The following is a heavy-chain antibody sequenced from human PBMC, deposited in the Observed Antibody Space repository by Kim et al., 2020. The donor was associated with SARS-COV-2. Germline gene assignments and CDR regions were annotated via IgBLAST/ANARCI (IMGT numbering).Heavy chain of an antibody. J-gene: IGHJ6*01. CDR3: ARDEYYYDSSGSYYGMDV. Sequence: GGSLRLSCAASGFTFSSYNMNWVRQAPGKGLEWVSYISRSSNSIYYADXXKGRFTISXXNAKNSLYLXMNSLRDEDTXXXXXARDEYYYDSSGSYYGMDVXXXGTXXXVSS. CDR2: ISRSSNSI. D-gene: IGHD3-22*01. V-gene: IGHV3-48*02. CDR1: GFTFSSYN.